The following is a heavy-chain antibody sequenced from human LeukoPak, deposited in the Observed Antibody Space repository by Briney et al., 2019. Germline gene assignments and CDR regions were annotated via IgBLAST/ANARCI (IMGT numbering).Heavy chain of an antibody. CDR3: ARDGKDSSGYYYDAY. CDR1: GYTFSNYD. V-gene: IGHV1-8*01. J-gene: IGHJ4*02. D-gene: IGHD3-22*01. CDR2: MNPNTGNT. Sequence: GASVKVSCKASGYTFSNYDINWVRQATGQGLEWMGWMNPNTGNTGYAQKFQGRVTMTRDTSISTAYMELSRLRSDDTAVYYCARDGKDSSGYYYDAYWGQGTLVTVSS.